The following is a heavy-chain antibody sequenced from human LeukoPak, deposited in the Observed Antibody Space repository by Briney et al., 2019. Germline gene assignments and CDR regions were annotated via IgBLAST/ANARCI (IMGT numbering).Heavy chain of an antibody. Sequence: GGSLRLSCAASGFTFTNYNMNWVRQAPGKGLEWVSSITSSSRYIYYGDPVKGRFTISRDNAKNSLFLQMNSLRAEDTAVYYCARDRGNYTLDSWGQGTLVTVSS. J-gene: IGHJ4*02. CDR2: ITSSSRYI. V-gene: IGHV3-21*01. CDR1: GFTFTNYN. CDR3: ARDRGNYTLDS. D-gene: IGHD1-26*01.